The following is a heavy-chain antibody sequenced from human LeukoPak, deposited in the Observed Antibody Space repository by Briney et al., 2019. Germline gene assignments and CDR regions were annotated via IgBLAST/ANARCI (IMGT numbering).Heavy chain of an antibody. J-gene: IGHJ4*02. D-gene: IGHD4-23*01. CDR1: GFTFDNYG. Sequence: GGSLRLSCAASGFTFDNYGMSWVRQAPGKGLEWVSGINWNGGSTGYADSVKGRFSISRDNAKNSLYLQMNSLRAEDTALYFCARDKDYGGNDQLDYWGQGTLVTVSS. CDR3: ARDKDYGGNDQLDY. V-gene: IGHV3-20*04. CDR2: INWNGGST.